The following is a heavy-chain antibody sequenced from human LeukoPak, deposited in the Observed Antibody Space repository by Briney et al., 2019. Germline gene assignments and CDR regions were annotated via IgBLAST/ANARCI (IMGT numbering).Heavy chain of an antibody. CDR3: ARHHDYYDSSGYLDYFDY. Sequence: GGSLRLSCAASGFTFSSYAMSWVRQAPGKGLEWVSAISGSGGSTYYADSVKGRFTISRDNAKNSLYLQMNSLRAEDTAVHYCARHHDYYDSSGYLDYFDYWGQGTLVTVSS. CDR1: GFTFSSYA. D-gene: IGHD3-22*01. J-gene: IGHJ4*02. V-gene: IGHV3-23*01. CDR2: ISGSGGST.